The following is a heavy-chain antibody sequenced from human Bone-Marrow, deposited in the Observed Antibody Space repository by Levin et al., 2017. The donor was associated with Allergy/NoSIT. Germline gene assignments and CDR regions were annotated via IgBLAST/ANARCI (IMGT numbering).Heavy chain of an antibody. V-gene: IGHV4-34*01. CDR1: GGSFSGYY. CDR2: INHSGST. CDR3: ASCAGGDYFDY. D-gene: IGHD3-10*01. Sequence: SCAVYGGSFSGYYWSWIRQPPGKGLEWIGEINHSGSTNYNPSLKSRVTISVDTSKNQFSLKLSSVTAADTAVYYCASCAGGDYFDYWGQGTLVTVSS. J-gene: IGHJ4*02.